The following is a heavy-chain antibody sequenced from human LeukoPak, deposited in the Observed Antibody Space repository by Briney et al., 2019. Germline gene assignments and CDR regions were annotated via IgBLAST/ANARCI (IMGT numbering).Heavy chain of an antibody. D-gene: IGHD6-6*01. V-gene: IGHV3-74*03. CDR3: ARDQRVTGRPDIDY. J-gene: IGHJ4*02. CDR2: ISSDGSST. CDR1: GFTFRNHW. Sequence: GGSLRLSCAASGFTFRNHWMHWVRQTRGKVLVWVSRISSDGSSTTYADSVKGRFTISRDNAKNTLYLQMNNLRAEDTAMYYCARDQRVTGRPDIDYWGQGTLVIVSS.